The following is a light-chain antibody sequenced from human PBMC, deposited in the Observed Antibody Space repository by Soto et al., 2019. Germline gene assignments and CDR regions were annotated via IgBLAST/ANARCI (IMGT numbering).Light chain of an antibody. CDR2: DVN. CDR1: SSDVGGYNF. Sequence: QSVLTQPRSVSGSPVQSVTISFTGTSSDVGGYNFVSWYQQHPGKAPKLMIYDVNKRPSGVPGRFSGSKSGNTASLTISGLQAEDEADYYCCSYAGTYTHYDFGTGTKVTVL. J-gene: IGLJ1*01. CDR3: CSYAGTYTHYD. V-gene: IGLV2-11*01.